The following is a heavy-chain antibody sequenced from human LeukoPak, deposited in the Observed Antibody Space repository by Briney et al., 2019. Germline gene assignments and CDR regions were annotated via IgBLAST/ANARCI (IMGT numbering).Heavy chain of an antibody. CDR2: IYYSGST. CDR3: ARRAHDSSGYYYNY. V-gene: IGHV4-59*08. D-gene: IGHD3-22*01. Sequence: SETLSLTCTVSGGSISSYYWSWVRQPPGKGLEWIGYIYYSGSTNYNPSLKSRVTISVDTSNNQFSLKLSTVTAADTAVYYCARRAHDSSGYYYNYWGQGTLVTVSS. J-gene: IGHJ4*02. CDR1: GGSISSYY.